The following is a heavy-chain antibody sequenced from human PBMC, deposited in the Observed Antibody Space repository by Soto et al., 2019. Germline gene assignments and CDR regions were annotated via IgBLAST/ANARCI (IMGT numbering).Heavy chain of an antibody. J-gene: IGHJ4*02. V-gene: IGHV3-30*18. D-gene: IGHD4-17*01. CDR1: GVTFSSYG. CDR2: ISYDGSSK. Sequence: GGSLRLSCAASGVTFSSYGMHWVRLAPGKGLGWVAVISYDGSSKYYADFVMGRCTISRDNCNNTLYLQMNSLRAEDTAVYYRAKDRHYGDLNYWRQGTLVTVSS. CDR3: AKDRHYGDLNY.